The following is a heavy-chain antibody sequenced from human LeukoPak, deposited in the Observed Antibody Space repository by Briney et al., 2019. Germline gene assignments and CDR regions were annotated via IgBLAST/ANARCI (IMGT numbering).Heavy chain of an antibody. Sequence: SQTLSLTCAISGDSVSSNSAAWNWIRQSPSRGLEWLGRTYYRSKWYNDYAVSVKSRITINPDTSKNQFSLQLNSVTPEDTAVYYCARDRLGGTAMKKFQPYGMDVWGQGTTVTVSS. J-gene: IGHJ6*02. V-gene: IGHV6-1*01. CDR2: TYYRSKWYN. D-gene: IGHD5-18*01. CDR3: ARDRLGGTAMKKFQPYGMDV. CDR1: GDSVSSNSAA.